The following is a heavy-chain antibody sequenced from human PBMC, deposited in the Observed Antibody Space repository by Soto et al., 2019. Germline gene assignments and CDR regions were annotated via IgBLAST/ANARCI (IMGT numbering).Heavy chain of an antibody. CDR1: GFTFSRYG. CDR3: AKETIEVGGPNYFDY. Sequence: QVQLMESGGGVVQPGTSLRLLCEGAGFTFSRYGMHWVRQAPGMGLEWVAVVSHDGLAQYYGDSVKGRFTISRDNSQNTLYLQMNKLSTEDTAIYYCAKETIEVGGPNYFDYWGQGTLVTVSS. CDR2: VSHDGLAQ. D-gene: IGHD6-19*01. J-gene: IGHJ4*02. V-gene: IGHV3-30*18.